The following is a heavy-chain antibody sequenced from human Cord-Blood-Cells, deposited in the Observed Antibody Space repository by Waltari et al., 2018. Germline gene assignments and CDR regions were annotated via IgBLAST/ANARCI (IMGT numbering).Heavy chain of an antibody. CDR2: IKQDGSEK. D-gene: IGHD1-26*01. Sequence: EVQLVESGGGLVQPGGSLRLSCAASGFTFSSYWMSGVCQAPGKGLEWVANIKQDGSEKYYVDSVKGRFTISRDNAKNSLYLQMNSLRAEDTAVYYCARDRPGVGATFDYWGQGTLVTVSS. J-gene: IGHJ4*02. CDR3: ARDRPGVGATFDY. CDR1: GFTFSSYW. V-gene: IGHV3-7*01.